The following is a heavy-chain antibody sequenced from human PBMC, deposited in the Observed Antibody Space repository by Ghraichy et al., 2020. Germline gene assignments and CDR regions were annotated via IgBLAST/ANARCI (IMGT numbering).Heavy chain of an antibody. CDR3: ARGSKVVRFYYYDALDV. D-gene: IGHD4-23*01. CDR1: GFTLSSYS. CDR2: ITSSSRTK. Sequence: GGSLRPSCVASGFTLSSYSFNWVRQAPGKGLEWVSYITSSSRTKSYADSVKGRFTISRDNAKNSLYLQMNSLRDEDTAVYYCARGSKVVRFYYYDALDVWGHGTTVTVSS. J-gene: IGHJ6*02. V-gene: IGHV3-48*02.